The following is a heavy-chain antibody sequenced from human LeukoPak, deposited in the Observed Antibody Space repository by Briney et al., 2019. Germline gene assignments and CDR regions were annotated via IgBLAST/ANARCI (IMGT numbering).Heavy chain of an antibody. CDR1: GGTFSSYA. CDR3: ARAGYSYGHYYYYYYVDV. D-gene: IGHD5-18*01. J-gene: IGHJ6*03. CDR2: IIPIFGTA. V-gene: IGHV1-69*05. Sequence: ASVKVSCKASGGTFSSYAISWVRQAPGQGLEWMGGIIPIFGTANYAQKFQGRVTITTDESTSTAYMELSSLRSEDTAVYYCARAGYSYGHYYYYYYVDVWGKGTTVTVSS.